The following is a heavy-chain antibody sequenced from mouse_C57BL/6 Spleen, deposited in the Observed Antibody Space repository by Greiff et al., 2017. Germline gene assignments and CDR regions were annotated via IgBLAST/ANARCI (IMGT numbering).Heavy chain of an antibody. V-gene: IGHV1-80*01. CDR2: IYPGDGDT. CDR3: ARRWTAQATGYAMDY. J-gene: IGHJ4*01. CDR1: GYAFSSYW. D-gene: IGHD3-2*02. Sequence: VKLQESGAELVKPGASVKISCKASGYAFSSYWMNWVKQRPGKGLEWIGQIYPGDGDTNYNGKFKGKATLTADKSSSTAYMQLSSLTSEDSAVYFCARRWTAQATGYAMDYWGQGTSVTVSS.